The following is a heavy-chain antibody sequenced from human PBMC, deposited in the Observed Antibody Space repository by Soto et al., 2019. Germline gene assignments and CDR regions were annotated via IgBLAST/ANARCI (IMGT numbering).Heavy chain of an antibody. CDR3: ARVGDASDI. CDR1: GFTFSSYA. J-gene: IGHJ3*02. Sequence: PGGPLTLSCAASGFTFSSYAMHWVRQALVKGLEWVAVISYDGSNTYYADSVKGRFTISRDNSKNTLYLQMNSLRAEDTAVYYCARVGDASDIWGQGTMVTVSS. CDR2: ISYDGSNT. V-gene: IGHV3-30-3*01.